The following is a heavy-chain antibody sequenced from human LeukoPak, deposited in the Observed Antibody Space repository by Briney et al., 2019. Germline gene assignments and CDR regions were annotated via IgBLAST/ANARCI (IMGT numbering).Heavy chain of an antibody. V-gene: IGHV4-59*08. CDR2: VYYSGNT. CDR3: ARHIYSTDAFDI. J-gene: IGHJ3*02. D-gene: IGHD2-15*01. Sequence: SETLSLTCTVSGGSISGFYWSWIRQPPGKGLEWIGYVYYSGNTNYNPSLKSRVTISLDTSKNQFSLKLSSVTAADTAVYYCARHIYSTDAFDIWGQGTMVTVSS. CDR1: GGSISGFY.